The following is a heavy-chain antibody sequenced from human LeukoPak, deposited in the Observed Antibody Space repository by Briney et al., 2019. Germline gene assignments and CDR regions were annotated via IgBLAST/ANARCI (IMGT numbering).Heavy chain of an antibody. Sequence: AGGSLRLSCAASGFTFSSYAMSWVRQAPGKGLEWVSAISGSGGSTYYADSVKGRFTISRDNSKNTLYLQMNSLRAEDTAVYYCARGIIDYSGYDYWGQGTLVTVSS. J-gene: IGHJ4*02. D-gene: IGHD5-12*01. V-gene: IGHV3-23*01. CDR2: ISGSGGST. CDR3: ARGIIDYSGYDY. CDR1: GFTFSSYA.